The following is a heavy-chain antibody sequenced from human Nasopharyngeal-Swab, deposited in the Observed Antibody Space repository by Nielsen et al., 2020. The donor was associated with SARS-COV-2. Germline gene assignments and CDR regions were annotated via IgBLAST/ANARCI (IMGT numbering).Heavy chain of an antibody. CDR2: SRNKVHGYIT. CDR1: GFTFIDHY. CDR3: TVWFGGRAVH. J-gene: IGHJ4*02. V-gene: IGHV3-72*01. Sequence: GGSLRLSFAASGFTFIDHYMDWVRQAPGKGLDGFGRSRNKVHGYITEYAASMEGRFTTSRDDSRNSLYLQMNSLKSEDTALYYCTVWFGGRAVHWGQGTLVTVSS. D-gene: IGHD3-10*01.